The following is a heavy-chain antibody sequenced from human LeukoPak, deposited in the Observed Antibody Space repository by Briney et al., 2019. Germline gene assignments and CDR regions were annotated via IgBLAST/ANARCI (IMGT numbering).Heavy chain of an antibody. CDR1: GGSFSGYY. D-gene: IGHD1-26*01. CDR2: INHSGST. V-gene: IGHV4-34*01. CDR3: ARERYSGWGFDP. J-gene: IGHJ5*02. Sequence: PSETLSLTCAVYGGSFSGYYWSWIRQPPGKGLEWIGEINHSGSTNYNPSLKSRVTISVDTSKNQFSLKLSSVTAADTAVYYCARERYSGWGFDPWGQGTLVTVSS.